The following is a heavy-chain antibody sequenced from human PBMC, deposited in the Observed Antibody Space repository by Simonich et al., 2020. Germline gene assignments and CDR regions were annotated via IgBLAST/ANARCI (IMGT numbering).Heavy chain of an antibody. CDR2: LKQNGSEK. D-gene: IGHD3-10*01. V-gene: IGHV3-7*01. CDR3: ARDREVYGSGSYYNY. Sequence: EVQLVESGGGLVQPGGSLRLSCAASGFTFSSYWMSWVRQAPGKGLEWVANLKQNGSEKYYGDCVKGRFTISRDNAKNALYLQMKSLRAEDTAVYYCARDREVYGSGSYYNYWGQGTLVTVSS. J-gene: IGHJ4*02. CDR1: GFTFSSYW.